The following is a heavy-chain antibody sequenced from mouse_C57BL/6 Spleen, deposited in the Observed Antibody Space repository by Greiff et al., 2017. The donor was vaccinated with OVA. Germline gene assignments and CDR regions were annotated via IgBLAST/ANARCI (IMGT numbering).Heavy chain of an antibody. CDR2: IDPSDSYT. Sequence: VQLQQSGAELVMPGASVKLSCKASGYTFTSYWMHWVKQRPGQGLEWIGEIDPSDSYTNYNQKFKGKSTLTVDKSSSTAYMQLSSLTSEDSAVYYCAREGRGYYAMDYWGQGTSVTVSS. CDR3: AREGRGYYAMDY. J-gene: IGHJ4*01. CDR1: GYTFTSYW. V-gene: IGHV1-69*01.